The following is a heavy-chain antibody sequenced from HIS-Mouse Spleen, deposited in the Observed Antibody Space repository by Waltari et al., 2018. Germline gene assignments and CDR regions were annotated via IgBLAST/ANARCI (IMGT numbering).Heavy chain of an antibody. D-gene: IGHD6-13*01. J-gene: IGHJ3*02. Sequence: QLQLQESGPGLVKPSETLSLTCTVSGGSISSSSYYWGWIRQPPGKGLEWIGSSYYSGSTYYNPSLKSRVTISVDTSKNQFPLKLSSVTAADTAVYYCATEANRGSSWYSAFDIWGQGTMVTVSS. CDR1: GGSISSSSYY. V-gene: IGHV4-39*07. CDR3: ATEANRGSSWYSAFDI. CDR2: SYYSGST.